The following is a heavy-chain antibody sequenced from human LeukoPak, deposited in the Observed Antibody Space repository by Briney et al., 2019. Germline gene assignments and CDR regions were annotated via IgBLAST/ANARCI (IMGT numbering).Heavy chain of an antibody. CDR2: IWFNGSNK. Sequence: GGSLRLSCAASGFTFSSYGMHWVRQAPGKGLEWVAIIWFNGSNKYYADSVKGRFTISRDNSKNTLYLQMNSLRAEDTAVYYCARVYDISAYYFHAFDIWGQGTMVTVSS. V-gene: IGHV3-33*01. J-gene: IGHJ3*02. CDR3: ARVYDISAYYFHAFDI. CDR1: GFTFSSYG. D-gene: IGHD3-22*01.